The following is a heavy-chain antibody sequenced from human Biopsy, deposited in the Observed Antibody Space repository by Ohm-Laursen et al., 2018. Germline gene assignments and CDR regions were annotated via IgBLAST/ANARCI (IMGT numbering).Heavy chain of an antibody. CDR1: GFSFTGYY. D-gene: IGHD3-22*01. J-gene: IGHJ5*02. CDR3: TRGGYYYDSLAYYYWFDP. CDR2: INAKTGDT. Sequence: ASVKVSCKASGFSFTGYYIHWVRQAPGQGLEWMGWINAKTGDTNYAQKFQGRVTMTRDTSISTAYVDLSSLRSDDTAAYYCTRGGYYYDSLAYYYWFDPWGQGTLVTVSS. V-gene: IGHV1-2*02.